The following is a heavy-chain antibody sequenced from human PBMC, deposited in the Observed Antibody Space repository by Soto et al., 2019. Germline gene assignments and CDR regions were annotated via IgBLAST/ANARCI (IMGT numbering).Heavy chain of an antibody. J-gene: IGHJ2*01. CDR3: AREGRRIRMIVAPTGYFYL. CDR1: GFTFSNYN. Sequence: EVQLVESGGGLVQPGGSLRLSCAASGFTFSNYNMNWVRQAPGKGLEWLSYISTSTSTIYYADSVKGRFTSSRDNARNSLNLQMNSLRDEDTAVYYCAREGRRIRMIVAPTGYFYLWGRGTLVTVSS. V-gene: IGHV3-48*02. CDR2: ISTSTSTI. D-gene: IGHD3-22*01.